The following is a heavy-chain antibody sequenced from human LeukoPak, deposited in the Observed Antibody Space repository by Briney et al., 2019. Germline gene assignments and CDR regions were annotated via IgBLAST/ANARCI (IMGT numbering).Heavy chain of an antibody. J-gene: IGHJ4*02. V-gene: IGHV3-21*01. Sequence: GGSLRLSCAASGFTFSTYAMNWVRQAPGEGLKWVSRITGDSSYIYYADSVKGRFTIARDNAKKLVHLQMNSLRADDTAIYFCARERDGYNYADYWGQGTLVTVSS. CDR3: ARERDGYNYADY. CDR2: ITGDSSYI. CDR1: GFTFSTYA. D-gene: IGHD5-24*01.